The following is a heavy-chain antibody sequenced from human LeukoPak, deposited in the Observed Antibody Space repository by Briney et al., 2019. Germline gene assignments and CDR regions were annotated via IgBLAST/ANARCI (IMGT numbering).Heavy chain of an antibody. CDR2: IYYSWST. CDR3: ARLDFRDGDYVFWY. J-gene: IGHJ4*02. V-gene: IGHV4-59*08. CDR1: GGSISSYY. Sequence: SETLSLACTVSGGSISSYYWSLIRQPPMKELEWNGYIYYSWSTNNNPYLKGRVSISVDTSESQFSLILRSVTAADTAVYYCARLDFRDGDYVFWYWGQGTLVTVSS. D-gene: IGHD4-17*01.